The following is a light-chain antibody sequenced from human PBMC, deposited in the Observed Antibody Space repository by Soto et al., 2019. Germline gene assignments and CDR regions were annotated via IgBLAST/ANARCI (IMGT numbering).Light chain of an antibody. Sequence: QSALTQPPSASGSPGQSVTISCTGTSGDVGGYNYVSWYQQHPGKAPKLMIYEVSKRPSGVPDRFSGSKSGNTASLTVSGLPAEDEADYYCSSYAGSNNLVFGGGTKLTVL. CDR2: EVS. CDR3: SSYAGSNNLV. V-gene: IGLV2-8*01. J-gene: IGLJ2*01. CDR1: SGDVGGYNY.